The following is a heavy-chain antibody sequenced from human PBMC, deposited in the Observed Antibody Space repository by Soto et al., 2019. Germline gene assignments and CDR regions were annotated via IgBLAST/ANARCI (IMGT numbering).Heavy chain of an antibody. D-gene: IGHD2-8*02. Sequence: PGGSLRLSCAASGFTFSNYAMSWVRQAPGKGLEWVSAISGSGGSTYYADPVKGRFTISRDNSKNTLYLQMNSLRAEDTAVYYCAKDTLLAAAGMAFDIWGQGTMVTVSS. J-gene: IGHJ3*02. V-gene: IGHV3-23*01. CDR1: GFTFSNYA. CDR2: ISGSGGST. CDR3: AKDTLLAAAGMAFDI.